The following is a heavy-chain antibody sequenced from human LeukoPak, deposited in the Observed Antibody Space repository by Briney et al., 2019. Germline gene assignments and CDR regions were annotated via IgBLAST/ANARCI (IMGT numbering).Heavy chain of an antibody. D-gene: IGHD3-10*01. CDR3: ARRVGRRFGERASYYNYMDV. Sequence: SETLSLTYAVYGGSFSGYYWSWIRQPPGKGLEWIGEINHSGSTNYNPSLKTRVTISVDTSKKQFSLRLSSVTAADTAVYYCARRVGRRFGERASYYNYMDVWGKGTTVTISS. CDR1: GGSFSGYY. CDR2: INHSGST. J-gene: IGHJ6*03. V-gene: IGHV4-34*01.